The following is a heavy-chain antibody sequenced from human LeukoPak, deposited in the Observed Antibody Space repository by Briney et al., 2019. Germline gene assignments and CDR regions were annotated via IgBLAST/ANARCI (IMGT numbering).Heavy chain of an antibody. J-gene: IGHJ4*02. V-gene: IGHV3-11*04. Sequence: PGGSLRLSCAASGFTFSDYHMTWIRQAPGKGLDWVSSISTSGTTTYYADSVKGRYTISRDNAQNSLYLQMNSLRAEDTAVYYCAXDSYCSGGDCYIDYWGQGTLVTVSS. CDR2: ISTSGTTT. CDR1: GFTFSDYH. D-gene: IGHD2-15*01. CDR3: AXDSYCSGGDCYIDY.